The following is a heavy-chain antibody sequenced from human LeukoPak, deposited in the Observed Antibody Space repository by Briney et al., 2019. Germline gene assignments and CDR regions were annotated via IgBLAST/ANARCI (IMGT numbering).Heavy chain of an antibody. V-gene: IGHV3-48*03. J-gene: IGHJ4*02. Sequence: PGRSLRLSCAASGFSFNIYGLHWVRQSPGKGLEWVSYISGSGSSKYYADSVKGRFTISRDNAKNSLYLQMNSLRAEDTAVYYCARGEVGVGSTLFDYWGQGTLVTVSS. CDR2: ISGSGSSK. CDR1: GFSFNIYG. CDR3: ARGEVGVGSTLFDY. D-gene: IGHD1-26*01.